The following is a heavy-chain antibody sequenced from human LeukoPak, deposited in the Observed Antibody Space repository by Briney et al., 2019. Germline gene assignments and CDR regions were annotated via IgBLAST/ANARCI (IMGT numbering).Heavy chain of an antibody. CDR1: GYTFTGYY. V-gene: IGHV1-2*02. CDR3: ARDYGGSYSGDY. Sequence: ASVKVSCKASGYTFTGYYMHWVRQAPGQGLEWMGWINPNSGGTNYAQKFQGRVTMTRDTSISTAYMELSRLRSDDTAVYYCARDYGGSYSGDYWGQGTLVTVSS. J-gene: IGHJ4*02. CDR2: INPNSGGT. D-gene: IGHD1-26*01.